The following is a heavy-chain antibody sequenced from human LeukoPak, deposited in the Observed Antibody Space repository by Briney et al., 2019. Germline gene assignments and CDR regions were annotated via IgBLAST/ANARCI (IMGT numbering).Heavy chain of an antibody. CDR3: ARALGYCSGGSCTRGYNWFDP. CDR2: IYYGGST. V-gene: IGHV4-39*01. J-gene: IGHJ5*02. D-gene: IGHD2-15*01. Sequence: PSETLSLTCTVSGDSMSSNDYYWGWIRQPPGKGLEWIGSIYYGGSTYYNPSLKSRVIISVDTSMNQFSLKLSFVTTADTAVYYCARALGYCSGGSCTRGYNWFDPWGQGTLVTVPS. CDR1: GDSMSSNDYY.